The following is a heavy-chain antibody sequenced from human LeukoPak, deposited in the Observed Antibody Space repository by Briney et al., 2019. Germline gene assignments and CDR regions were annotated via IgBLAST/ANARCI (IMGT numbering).Heavy chain of an antibody. CDR2: IIPIFGTA. V-gene: IGHV1-69*05. Sequence: SVKVSCKASGGTFSSYAISWVRQAPGQGLEGMGRIIPIFGTANYAQKFQGRVTITTDESTSTAYMELSSLRSEDTAVYYCASSVQFGELHPDYYYYYYMDVWGKGTTVTVSS. D-gene: IGHD3-10*01. CDR1: GGTFSSYA. J-gene: IGHJ6*03. CDR3: ASSVQFGELHPDYYYYYYMDV.